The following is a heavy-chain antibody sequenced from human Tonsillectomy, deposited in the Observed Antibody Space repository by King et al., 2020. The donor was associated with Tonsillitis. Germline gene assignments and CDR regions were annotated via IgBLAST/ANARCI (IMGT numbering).Heavy chain of an antibody. J-gene: IGHJ4*02. CDR1: GFTFSSYS. V-gene: IGHV3-48*02. D-gene: IGHD4-17*01. CDR2: ITSSSSTI. Sequence: VQLVESGGGLVQPGGSLRLSCAASGFTFSSYSMNWVRQAPGKGLEWVSHITSSSSTIYYADSVKGRFTISRDNAKNSLYLQMNSLRDEDTAVYYCARKGDYPILDFDYWGQGTLVTVSS. CDR3: ARKGDYPILDFDY.